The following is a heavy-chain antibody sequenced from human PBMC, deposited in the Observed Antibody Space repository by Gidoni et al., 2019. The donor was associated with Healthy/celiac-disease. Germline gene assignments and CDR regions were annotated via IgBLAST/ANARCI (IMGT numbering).Heavy chain of an antibody. CDR2: IKSTTDGGTT. Sequence: EVQLVESGGGLVKPGGSLRLSCSASGFTFRNPWMSWVRQAPGKGLEWVGRIKSTTDGGTTDYAAPVKGRFTISRDDSKNTLYLQMNSLKTEDTAVYYCTTELYCSGGSCYSGRFDYWGQGTLVTVSS. CDR1: GFTFRNPW. J-gene: IGHJ4*02. CDR3: TTELYCSGGSCYSGRFDY. V-gene: IGHV3-15*01. D-gene: IGHD2-15*01.